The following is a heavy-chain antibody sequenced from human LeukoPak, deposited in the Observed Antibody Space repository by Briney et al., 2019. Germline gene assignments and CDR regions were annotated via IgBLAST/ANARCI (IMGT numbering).Heavy chain of an antibody. CDR2: VRDSDDRT. D-gene: IGHD4-17*01. J-gene: IGHJ4*02. CDR3: ARRELLAYGDHGFDY. CDR1: GFTISTFA. V-gene: IGHV3-23*01. Sequence: GGSLRLSCAASGFTISTFAMNWVRLPPGRGLEWVSTVRDSDDRTYYADSVKGRFTISRDNSKNTLYLQMDSLRAEDTAVYFCARRELLAYGDHGFDYWGRGTLVTVSA.